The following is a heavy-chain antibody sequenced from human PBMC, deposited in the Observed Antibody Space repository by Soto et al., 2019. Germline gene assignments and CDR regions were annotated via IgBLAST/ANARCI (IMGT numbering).Heavy chain of an antibody. CDR1: GFTFSSYG. Sequence: QVQLVESGGGVVQPGRSLRLSCAASGFTFSSYGMHWVRQAPGKGLEWTAVISYDGRNKYYADSVKGRFTISRDNSKNTLYLQMNSLRAEDTAVYYCAKDLFSSSWYWFAFDIWGQGTMVTVSS. D-gene: IGHD6-13*01. CDR2: ISYDGRNK. CDR3: AKDLFSSSWYWFAFDI. V-gene: IGHV3-30*18. J-gene: IGHJ3*02.